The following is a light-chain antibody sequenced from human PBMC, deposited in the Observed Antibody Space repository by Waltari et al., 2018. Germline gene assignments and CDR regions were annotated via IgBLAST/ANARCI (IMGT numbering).Light chain of an antibody. CDR1: QSISRY. Sequence: IMLTQSPGTLSLSPGERATLSCRASQSISRYLAWSQQKPGQAPRLLIYGASTRATGIPYRFSGSGSGTDFSLTISGLEPEDSAVYYCQHHFRLPATFGQGTKVEIK. J-gene: IGKJ1*01. V-gene: IGKV3-20*01. CDR2: GAS. CDR3: QHHFRLPAT.